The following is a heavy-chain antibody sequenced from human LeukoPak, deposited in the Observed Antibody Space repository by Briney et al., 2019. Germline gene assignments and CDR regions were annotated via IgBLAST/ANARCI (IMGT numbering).Heavy chain of an antibody. CDR1: GGSFSGYY. CDR2: INHSGST. V-gene: IGHV4-34*01. J-gene: IGHJ6*02. Sequence: SETLSLTCAVYGGSFSGYYWSWIRQPPGKGLEWIGEINHSGSTNYNPSLKSRVTISVDKSKNQSSLKLSSVTAADTAVYYCARVGIAAAGSYYGMDVWGQGTTVTVSS. CDR3: ARVGIAAAGSYYGMDV. D-gene: IGHD6-13*01.